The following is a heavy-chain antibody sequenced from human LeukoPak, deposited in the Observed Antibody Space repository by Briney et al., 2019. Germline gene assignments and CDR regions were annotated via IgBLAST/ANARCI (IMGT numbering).Heavy chain of an antibody. J-gene: IGHJ4*02. Sequence: SETLSLTCTVSGGPMNNFYWSWIRQPPGKGLEWIGYVHYSGTTEYNPSLKSRVTVSLDTSSNQFSLKVTSMTAADTAVYYCASSGDFWSGYRSYFDYWGQGTLVTVSS. CDR2: VHYSGTT. CDR1: GGPMNNFY. V-gene: IGHV4-59*01. CDR3: ASSGDFWSGYRSYFDY. D-gene: IGHD3-3*01.